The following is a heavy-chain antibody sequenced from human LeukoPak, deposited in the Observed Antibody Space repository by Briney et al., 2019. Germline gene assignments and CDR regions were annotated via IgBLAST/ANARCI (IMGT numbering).Heavy chain of an antibody. CDR3: ARQATYYDFWSGYDHYYGMDV. Sequence: GRSLRLSCAASGFTFSSYDMHWVRQATGKGLEWVSAIGTAGDTYYPGSVKGRFTISRENAKNSLYLQMNSLRAGDTAVYYCARQATYYDFWSGYDHYYGMDVWGQGTTVTVSS. J-gene: IGHJ6*02. D-gene: IGHD3-3*01. CDR2: IGTAGDT. CDR1: GFTFSSYD. V-gene: IGHV3-13*01.